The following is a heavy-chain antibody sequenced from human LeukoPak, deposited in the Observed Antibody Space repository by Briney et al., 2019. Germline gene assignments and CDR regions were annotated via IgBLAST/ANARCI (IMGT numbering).Heavy chain of an antibody. CDR2: IYYSGST. CDR3: ARDRWRSYDFWSGPIDY. J-gene: IGHJ4*02. V-gene: IGHV4-31*03. CDR1: GGSISSGGYY. D-gene: IGHD3-3*01. Sequence: SQTLSLTCTVSGGSISSGGYYWSWIRQHPGKGLEWIGYIYYSGSTYYNPSLKSRVTISVDTSKNQFSLKLSSVTAADTAVYYCARDRWRSYDFWSGPIDYWGQGTLVTVSS.